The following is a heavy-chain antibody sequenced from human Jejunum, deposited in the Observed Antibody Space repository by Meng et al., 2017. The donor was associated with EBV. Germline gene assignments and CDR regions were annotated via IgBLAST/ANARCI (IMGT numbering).Heavy chain of an antibody. D-gene: IGHD3-16*01. CDR3: AMSWFGRINRFDP. Sequence: EVQLVQCGAEVKKPGATVKISCKVSGYTFTDYYMHWVQQAPGKGLEWMGLVDPEDGETIYGEKFQGRVTLTADTSTETAYMELTSLRSDDTAVYYCAMSWFGRINRFDPWGQGTLVTVSS. CDR1: GYTFTDYY. J-gene: IGHJ5*02. V-gene: IGHV1-69-2*01. CDR2: VDPEDGET.